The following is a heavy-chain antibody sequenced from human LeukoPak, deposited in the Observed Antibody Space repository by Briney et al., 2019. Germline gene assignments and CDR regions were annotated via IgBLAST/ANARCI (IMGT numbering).Heavy chain of an antibody. V-gene: IGHV3-48*03. D-gene: IGHD3-9*01. Sequence: GGSLRLSRAASGFTFSSYEMNWIRQAPGKGLEWVSYISSSGSTIYYADSVKGRFTISRDNAKNSLYLQMNSLRVEDTAVYYCARGDILTGYYQEINFDYWGQGTLVTVSS. CDR1: GFTFSSYE. J-gene: IGHJ4*02. CDR2: ISSSGSTI. CDR3: ARGDILTGYYQEINFDY.